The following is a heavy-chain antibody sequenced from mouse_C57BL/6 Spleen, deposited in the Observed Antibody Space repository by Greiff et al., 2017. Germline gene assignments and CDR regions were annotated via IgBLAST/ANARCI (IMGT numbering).Heavy chain of an antibody. Sequence: VQLQQSGPELVKPGASVKISCKASGYTFTDYYMNWVKQSHGKSLEWIGDINPNNGGTSYNQKFKGKATLTVDKSSSTAYMELRSLTSEDSAVYYCSRSEDYDFAYWGQGTLVTVSA. V-gene: IGHV1-26*01. CDR3: SRSEDYDFAY. CDR2: INPNNGGT. J-gene: IGHJ3*01. D-gene: IGHD2-4*01. CDR1: GYTFTDYY.